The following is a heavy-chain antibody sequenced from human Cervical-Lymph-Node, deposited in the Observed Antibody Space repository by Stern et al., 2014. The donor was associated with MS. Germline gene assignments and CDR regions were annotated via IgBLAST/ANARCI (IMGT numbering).Heavy chain of an antibody. CDR2: INAGNGNT. D-gene: IGHD4-17*01. Sequence: VQLVESGAEVKKPGASVKVSCKASGYTFTSYAMHWVRQAPGQRLEWMGWINAGNGNTKYSQKFQGRVTITRDTSASTAYMELSSLRSEDTAVYYCARSYGDYDWFDPWGQGTLVTVSS. CDR3: ARSYGDYDWFDP. J-gene: IGHJ5*02. V-gene: IGHV1-3*01. CDR1: GYTFTSYA.